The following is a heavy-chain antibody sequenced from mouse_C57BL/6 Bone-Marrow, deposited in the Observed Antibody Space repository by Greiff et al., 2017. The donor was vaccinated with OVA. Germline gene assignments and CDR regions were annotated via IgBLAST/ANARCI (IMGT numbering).Heavy chain of an antibody. CDR1: GFTFSSYA. J-gene: IGHJ4*01. CDR3: KRERWLLRPYAMDY. D-gene: IGHD2-3*01. V-gene: IGHV5-9-1*02. CDR2: IRSGGDYI. Sequence: EVHLVESGEGLVKPGGSLKLSCAASGFTFSSYAMSWVRQTPEKRLEWVAYIRSGGDYIYYADTVKDRFTISRDNARNTLYLQMSSLKSEDTAMYYCKRERWLLRPYAMDYWGQGTSVTVSS.